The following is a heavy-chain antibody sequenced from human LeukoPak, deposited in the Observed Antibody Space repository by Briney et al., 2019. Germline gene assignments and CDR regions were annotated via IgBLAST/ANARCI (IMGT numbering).Heavy chain of an antibody. Sequence: GGSLRLSCAASGITFRDYWMSWIRQAPGNGLEWVSCISTSGSTTYYADSVKGRFTISRDNAKSSLYLQMNSLRAEDTAVYYCARENWGSFDRWGQGTLVTVSS. CDR2: ISTSGSTT. D-gene: IGHD7-27*01. CDR3: ARENWGSFDR. CDR1: GITFRDYW. V-gene: IGHV3-11*01. J-gene: IGHJ4*02.